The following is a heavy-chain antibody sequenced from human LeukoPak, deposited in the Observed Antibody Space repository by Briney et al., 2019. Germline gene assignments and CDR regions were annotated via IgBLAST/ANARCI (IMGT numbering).Heavy chain of an antibody. CDR3: ARHYGSGSSPRSDY. V-gene: IGHV3-21*01. CDR1: RFTFSTYS. Sequence: GGSLRLSCAASRFTFSTYSMNWVRQAPGKGLEWVASISTSSSYIYYADSVKGRFTISRDNAKNSLYLQMNSLRAEDTAVYYCARHYGSGSSPRSDYWGQGTLVTVSS. CDR2: ISTSSSYI. D-gene: IGHD3-10*01. J-gene: IGHJ4*02.